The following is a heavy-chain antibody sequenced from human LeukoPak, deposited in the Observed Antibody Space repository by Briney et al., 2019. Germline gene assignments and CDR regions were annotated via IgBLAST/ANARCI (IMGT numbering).Heavy chain of an antibody. J-gene: IGHJ3*02. CDR2: IFYSGST. CDR3: ARGAGSGFSGFDI. D-gene: IGHD3-10*01. Sequence: SETLSLTCTVSGGSISGYYWSWIRQPPGKGLEWIGYIFYSGSTNYNPSLKSRVTISVDTSKNQFSLKLSSVTAADTAVYYCARGAGSGFSGFDIWGQGTMVTVSS. CDR1: GGSISGYY. V-gene: IGHV4-59*01.